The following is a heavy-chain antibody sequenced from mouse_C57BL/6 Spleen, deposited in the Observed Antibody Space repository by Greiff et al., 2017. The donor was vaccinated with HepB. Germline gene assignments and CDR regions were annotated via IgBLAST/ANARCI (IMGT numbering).Heavy chain of an antibody. Sequence: QVQLQQPGAELVRPGSSVKLSCKASGYTFTSYWMHWVKQRPIQGLEWIGNIDPSDSETHYNQKFKDKATLTVDKSSSTAYMQLSSLTSEDSAVYYCARVGVGSPPYWYFDVWGSGTTVTVSS. V-gene: IGHV1-52*01. CDR3: ARVGVGSPPYWYFDV. CDR1: GYTFTSYW. J-gene: IGHJ1*01. CDR2: IDPSDSET. D-gene: IGHD1-1*01.